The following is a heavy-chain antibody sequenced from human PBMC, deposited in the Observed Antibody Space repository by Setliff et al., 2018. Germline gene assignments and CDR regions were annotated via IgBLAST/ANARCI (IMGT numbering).Heavy chain of an antibody. Sequence: SETLSLTCRVSGDSISDYHRSWIRQPPGQGLEWIGYIYSSGRTNYNPSLKSRVSLSLDTSKNQFSLDQSSVTPADTAVYYCARELGLRAPFDFWGQGILVTVSS. D-gene: IGHD4-17*01. CDR2: IYSSGRT. CDR3: ARELGLRAPFDF. V-gene: IGHV4-59*01. J-gene: IGHJ4*02. CDR1: GDSISDYH.